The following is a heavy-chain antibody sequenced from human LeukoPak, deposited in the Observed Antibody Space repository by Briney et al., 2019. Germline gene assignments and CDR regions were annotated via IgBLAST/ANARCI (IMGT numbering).Heavy chain of an antibody. J-gene: IGHJ6*02. D-gene: IGHD1-26*01. CDR1: GGSISSSSYY. CDR2: IYYSGST. V-gene: IGHV4-61*05. CDR3: ARHAGGSPPLYGMDV. Sequence: SETLSLTCTVSGGSISSSSYYWGWIRQPPGKGLEWVGYIYYSGSTNYNPSLKSRVTISVYTSKNQFSLKLSSVTAADTAVYYCARHAGGSPPLYGMDVWGQGTTVTVSS.